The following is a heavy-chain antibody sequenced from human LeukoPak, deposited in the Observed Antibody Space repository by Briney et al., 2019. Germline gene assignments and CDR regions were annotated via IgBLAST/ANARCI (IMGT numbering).Heavy chain of an antibody. CDR2: IYTSGST. D-gene: IGHD3-10*01. CDR1: GGSLSSYY. V-gene: IGHV4-4*07. CDR3: ARSDGYGLVGI. Sequence: PSETLSLTCTVSGGSLSSYYWSWIRQPPGKGLEWIWRIYTSGSTNYNPSLKSRVTMSVDTSKNQFSLKLSSVTAADTAVYYCARSDGYGLVGIWGQGTMVTVSS. J-gene: IGHJ3*02.